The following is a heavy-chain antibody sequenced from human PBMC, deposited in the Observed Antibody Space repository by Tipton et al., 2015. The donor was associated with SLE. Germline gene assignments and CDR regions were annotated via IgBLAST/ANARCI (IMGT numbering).Heavy chain of an antibody. D-gene: IGHD3-3*02. Sequence: QSGAEVKKPGASVKVSCKASGYAFSTYGITWVRQAPGQGLEWMGWISAYNGNTNYAQNLQDRVTVTIDTSTSTAYLELRSLTSGDTAVYYCARMHLLGRGDFDYWGQGTLVTVSS. CDR3: ARMHLLGRGDFDY. CDR1: GYAFSTYG. V-gene: IGHV1-18*01. CDR2: ISAYNGNT. J-gene: IGHJ4*02.